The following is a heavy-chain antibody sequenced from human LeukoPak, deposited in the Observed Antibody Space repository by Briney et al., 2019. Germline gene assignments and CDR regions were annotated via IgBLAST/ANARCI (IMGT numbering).Heavy chain of an antibody. CDR2: ISWNSGSI. V-gene: IGHV3-9*01. J-gene: IGHJ6*02. CDR3: AKGIAAAGRSYYYGMDV. CDR1: GFTFDDYA. Sequence: GGSLRLSCAASGFTFDDYAMHWVRQAPGKGLEWVSGISWNSGSIGYADSVKGRFTISRDNAKNSLYLQMNSLRAEDAALYYCAKGIAAAGRSYYYGMDVWDQGTTVTVSS. D-gene: IGHD6-13*01.